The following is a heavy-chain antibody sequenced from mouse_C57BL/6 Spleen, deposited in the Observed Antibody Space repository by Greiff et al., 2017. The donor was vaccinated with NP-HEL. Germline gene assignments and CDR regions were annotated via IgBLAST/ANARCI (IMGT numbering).Heavy chain of an antibody. J-gene: IGHJ4*01. CDR1: GYTFPDYN. CDR3: ARGETVVAYYAMDY. D-gene: IGHD1-1*01. CDR2: INPNNGGT. Sequence: EVQLQQSGPELVKPGASVKMSCKASGYTFPDYNMHWVKQSHGKSLEWIGYINPNNGGTSYNQKFKGQATLTVNKSSRTAYMELRSLTSEDSAVYYCARGETVVAYYAMDYWGQGTSVTVSS. V-gene: IGHV1-22*01.